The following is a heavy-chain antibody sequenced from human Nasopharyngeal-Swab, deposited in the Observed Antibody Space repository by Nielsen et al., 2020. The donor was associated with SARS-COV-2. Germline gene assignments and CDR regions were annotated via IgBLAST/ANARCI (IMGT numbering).Heavy chain of an antibody. CDR3: ARVGQQLVRGLRY. V-gene: IGHV1-8*03. CDR2: MNPNSGNT. D-gene: IGHD6-13*01. Sequence: ASVTVSCKASGYNFTSYDINWVRQATGQGLEWMGWMNPNSGNTGYAQKFQGRVTITRNTSISTAYMELSSLRSEDTAVYYWARVGQQLVRGLRYWGQGTLVTVSS. CDR1: GYNFTSYD. J-gene: IGHJ4*02.